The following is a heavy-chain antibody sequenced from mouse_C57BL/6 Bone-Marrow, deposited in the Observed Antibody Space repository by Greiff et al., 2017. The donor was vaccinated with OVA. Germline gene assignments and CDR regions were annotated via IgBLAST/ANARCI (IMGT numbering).Heavy chain of an antibody. CDR2: ISYDGSN. D-gene: IGHD2-3*01. CDR1: GYSITSGYY. V-gene: IGHV3-6*01. CDR3: AREGDGYYLDY. J-gene: IGHJ2*01. Sequence: EVKLQESGPGLVKPSQSLSLTCSVTGYSITSGYYWNWIRQFPGNKLEWMGYISYDGSNNYNPSLKNRISITRDTSKNQFFLKLNSVTTEDTATYYCAREGDGYYLDYWGQGTTLTVSS.